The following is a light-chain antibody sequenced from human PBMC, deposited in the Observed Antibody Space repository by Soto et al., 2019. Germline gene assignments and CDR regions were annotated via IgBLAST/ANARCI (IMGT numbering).Light chain of an antibody. CDR1: SGHSSYA. Sequence: QLVLTQSPSASASLGASVKLTCTLSSGHSSYAIAWHQQQPEKGPRYLMKLNSDGSHSQGDGIPDRFSGSSSGAERYLTISSLQSGDEADYYCQTWGTGIQVFGGGTQLTVL. J-gene: IGLJ3*02. V-gene: IGLV4-69*01. CDR2: LNSDGSH. CDR3: QTWGTGIQV.